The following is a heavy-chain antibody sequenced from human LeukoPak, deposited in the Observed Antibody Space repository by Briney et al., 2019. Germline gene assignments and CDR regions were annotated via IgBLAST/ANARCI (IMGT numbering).Heavy chain of an antibody. J-gene: IGHJ4*02. CDR3: AKDRARITMVRGVITDY. CDR1: GSTFSIYA. V-gene: IGHV3-23*01. CDR2: ISGSGGRT. D-gene: IGHD3-10*01. Sequence: GGSLRLSCAASGSTFSIYAMNWVRQAPGKGLEWVSGISGSGGRTYYVDSVKGRFTISRDNSNNTLYLQMNSLRAEDTAVYYCAKDRARITMVRGVITDYWGQGTLVTVSS.